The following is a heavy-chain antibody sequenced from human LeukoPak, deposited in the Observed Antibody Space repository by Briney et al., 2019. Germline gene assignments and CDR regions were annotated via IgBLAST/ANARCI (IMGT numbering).Heavy chain of an antibody. J-gene: IGHJ4*02. V-gene: IGHV4-61*02. CDR1: GVSISSGSYY. CDR2: IYTSGST. CDR3: ARVSGTFDY. Sequence: SQTLSLTCTVSGVSISSGSYYWSWIRQPAGKGLEWIGRIYTSGSTNYNPSLKSRVTISVDTSKNQFSLKLSSVTAADTAVYYCARVSGTFDYWGQGTLVTVSS. D-gene: IGHD1-26*01.